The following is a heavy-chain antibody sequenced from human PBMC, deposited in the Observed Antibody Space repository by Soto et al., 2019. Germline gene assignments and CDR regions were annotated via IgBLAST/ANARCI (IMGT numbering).Heavy chain of an antibody. Sequence: GGSLRLSCTASGFTFGDYAMSWFRQAPGKGLEWVGFIRSKAYGGTTEYAASVKGRFTISRDDSKSIAYLQMNSLKTEDTAVYYCTRFYWPHLRFLEWLDDYWGQGTLVTVSS. V-gene: IGHV3-49*03. J-gene: IGHJ4*02. CDR1: GFTFGDYA. D-gene: IGHD3-3*01. CDR3: TRFYWPHLRFLEWLDDY. CDR2: IRSKAYGGTT.